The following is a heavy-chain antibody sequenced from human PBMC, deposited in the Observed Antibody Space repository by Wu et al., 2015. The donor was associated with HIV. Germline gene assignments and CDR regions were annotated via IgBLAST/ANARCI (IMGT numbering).Heavy chain of an antibody. J-gene: IGHJ4*02. V-gene: IGHV1-8*01. CDR3: ARGGGSDWSVGYYFDY. CDR2: MNPNSGNT. D-gene: IGHD6-19*01. Sequence: QVQLVQSGAEVKKPGASVKVSCKASGYTFTSYDINWVRQATGQGLEWMGWMNPNSGNTGYAQKFQGRVTMTRNSSITTAYMEVSSLRSEETAVYYCARGGGSDWSVGYYFDYWGQGTLVTVSS. CDR1: GYTFTSYD.